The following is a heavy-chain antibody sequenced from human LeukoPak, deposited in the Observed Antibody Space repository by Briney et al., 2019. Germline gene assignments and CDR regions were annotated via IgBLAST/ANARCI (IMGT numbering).Heavy chain of an antibody. CDR3: AKDLTGTTTDY. Sequence: GRSLRLSCAASGFTFSSYGMHWVRQAPGKGLERVAVISYDGSNKYYADSVKGRFTISRDNSKNTLYLQMNSLRAEDTAVYYCAKDLTGTTTDYWGQGTLVTVSS. J-gene: IGHJ4*02. V-gene: IGHV3-30*18. D-gene: IGHD1-7*01. CDR2: ISYDGSNK. CDR1: GFTFSSYG.